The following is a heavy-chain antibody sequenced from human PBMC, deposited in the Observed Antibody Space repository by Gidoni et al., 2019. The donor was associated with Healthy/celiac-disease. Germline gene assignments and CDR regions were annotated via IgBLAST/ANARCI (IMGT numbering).Heavy chain of an antibody. CDR2: ISSSSSTI. Sequence: EVQLVESGGGLVQPEGSLRLSCAASGFTFSSYSMNWVRQAPGKGLEWVSYISSSSSTIYYADSVKGRFTISRDNAKNSLYLQMNSLRAEDTAVYYCARVYCGGDCELDYWGQGTLVTVSS. CDR1: GFTFSSYS. D-gene: IGHD2-21*02. J-gene: IGHJ4*02. V-gene: IGHV3-48*01. CDR3: ARVYCGGDCELDY.